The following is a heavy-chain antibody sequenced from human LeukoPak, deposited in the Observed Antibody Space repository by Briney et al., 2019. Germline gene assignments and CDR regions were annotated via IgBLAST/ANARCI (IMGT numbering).Heavy chain of an antibody. D-gene: IGHD6-6*01. CDR2: ISGSGGST. J-gene: IGHJ4*02. CDR3: AKDKEAARCYFDY. CDR1: GFTFSSYA. Sequence: PGGSLRLSCAASGFTFSSYAMSWVRQAPGKGLEWVSAISGSGGSTNYADSVKGRFTISRDNSKNTLYLQMNSLRAEDTAVYYCAKDKEAARCYFDYWGQGTLVTVSS. V-gene: IGHV3-23*01.